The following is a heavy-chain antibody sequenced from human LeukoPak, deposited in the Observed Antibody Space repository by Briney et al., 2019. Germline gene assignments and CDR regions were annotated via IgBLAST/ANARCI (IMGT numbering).Heavy chain of an antibody. CDR1: GFTFNSYH. V-gene: IGHV3-21*01. J-gene: IGHJ4*02. CDR2: ITSSSSYT. D-gene: IGHD3-9*01. CDR3: AKSMDILTGYLWSLDY. Sequence: GGSLRLSCAASGFTFNSYHMNWVRQAPGKGLEWVSSITSSSSYTYYAESVKGRFTISRDNAENSLYLQMNSLRAEDTAVYYCAKSMDILTGYLWSLDYWGQGTLVTVSS.